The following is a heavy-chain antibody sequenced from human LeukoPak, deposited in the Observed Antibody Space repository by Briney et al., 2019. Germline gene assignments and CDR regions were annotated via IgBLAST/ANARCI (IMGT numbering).Heavy chain of an antibody. CDR3: ARSNWNIDY. D-gene: IGHD1-1*01. J-gene: IGHJ4*02. V-gene: IGHV4-38-2*01. Sequence: KASETLSLTCAVSGYSVSSGYYWGWIRHSPGKGLEWIASMYHSGTTYYNPSLKSRVTISVDTSKNQFSLKLNSVTAADTAVYYCARSNWNIDYWGQGTLVTVSS. CDR1: GYSVSSGYY. CDR2: MYHSGTT.